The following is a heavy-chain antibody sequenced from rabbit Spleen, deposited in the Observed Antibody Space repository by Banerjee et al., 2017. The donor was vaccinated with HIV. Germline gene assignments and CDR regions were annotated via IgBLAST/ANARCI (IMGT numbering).Heavy chain of an antibody. V-gene: IGHV1S45*01. D-gene: IGHD2-1*01. CDR1: GFSLSTDYY. J-gene: IGHJ4*01. CDR3: ARGSAAMTLVITGFYFNL. Sequence: QQQLVESGGGLVQPGGTLTLTCTASGFSLSTDYYMCWVRQAPGKGLESIACIYGGVIGRTYYATWAKGRFTISKSSSTTVTLQMTSLTAADTATYFCARGSAAMTLVITGFYFNLWGQGTLVTVS. CDR2: IYGGVIGRT.